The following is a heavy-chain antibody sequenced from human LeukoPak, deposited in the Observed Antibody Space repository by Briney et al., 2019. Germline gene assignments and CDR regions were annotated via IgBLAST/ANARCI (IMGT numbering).Heavy chain of an antibody. CDR3: AKDSTVTLFYYYYGMDV. D-gene: IGHD4-17*01. CDR2: ISGSGCST. J-gene: IGHJ6*02. V-gene: IGHV3-23*01. CDR1: GFTFSSYA. Sequence: GGSLRLSCAASGFTFSSYAMSWVRQAPGKGLEWVSAISGSGCSTYYADSVKGRFTIPRDNSKNTLYLQMNSMRAEDTAVYYCAKDSTVTLFYYYYGMDVWGQGTTVTVSS.